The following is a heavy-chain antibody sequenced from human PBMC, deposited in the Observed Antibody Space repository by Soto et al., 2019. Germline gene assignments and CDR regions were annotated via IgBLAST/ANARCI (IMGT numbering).Heavy chain of an antibody. D-gene: IGHD3-10*01. Sequence: GESLKISCKGSGYSFTSNWIAWVRQMSGKGLEWMGIIQPGDSDTRYSPSFQGHVTISADKSISTAYLQWRSLKASDTAMYYCARQVWGVTSYGMDVWGPGTTVTVSS. V-gene: IGHV5-51*01. J-gene: IGHJ6*02. CDR1: GYSFTSNW. CDR2: IQPGDSDT. CDR3: ARQVWGVTSYGMDV.